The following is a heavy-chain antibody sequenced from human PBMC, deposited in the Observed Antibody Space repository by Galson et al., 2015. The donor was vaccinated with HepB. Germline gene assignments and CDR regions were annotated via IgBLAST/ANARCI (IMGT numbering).Heavy chain of an antibody. D-gene: IGHD6-13*01. CDR2: INHSGST. J-gene: IGHJ4*02. Sequence: ETLSLICAVYGGSFSGYYWSWIRQPPGKGLEWIGEINHSGSTNYNPSLKSRVTISVDTSKSQFSLKLSSVTAADTAVYYCARGRSSSWYRLWGQGTLVTVSS. V-gene: IGHV4-34*01. CDR3: ARGRSSSWYRL. CDR1: GGSFSGYY.